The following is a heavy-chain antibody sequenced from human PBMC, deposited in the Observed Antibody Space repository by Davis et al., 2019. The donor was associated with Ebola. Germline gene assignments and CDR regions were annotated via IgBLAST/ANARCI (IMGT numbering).Heavy chain of an antibody. CDR3: ARNPLRSTRGWFDP. V-gene: IGHV1-18*01. CDR1: GGTFSSYT. J-gene: IGHJ5*02. CDR2: ISAYNGNT. D-gene: IGHD4-17*01. Sequence: ASVKVSCKASGGTFSSYTISWVRQAPGQGLEWMGWISAYNGNTNYAQRLQGRVTMTTDTSTSTAYMELRSLRSDETAVYYCARNPLRSTRGWFDPWGQGTLVTVSS.